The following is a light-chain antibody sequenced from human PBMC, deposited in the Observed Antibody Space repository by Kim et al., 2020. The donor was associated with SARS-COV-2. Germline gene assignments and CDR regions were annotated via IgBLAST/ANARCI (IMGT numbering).Light chain of an antibody. CDR2: DAS. CDR1: QSIING. J-gene: IGKJ1*01. Sequence: ESVGDRVTITCRASQSIINGLAWYQQKPGKAPKLRIYDASNLESGVPSRFSGSGAGTEFTLTISSLQPDDFATYHCQQYNSYSRTFGQGTKVDIK. V-gene: IGKV1-5*01. CDR3: QQYNSYSRT.